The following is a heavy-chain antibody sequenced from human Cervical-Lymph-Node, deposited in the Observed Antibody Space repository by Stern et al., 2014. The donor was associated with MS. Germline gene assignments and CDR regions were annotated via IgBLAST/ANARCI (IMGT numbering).Heavy chain of an antibody. CDR2: ISGSGSSR. V-gene: IGHV3-23*04. Sequence: EVQLVESGGGLVQPGGSLRLSCEASGFTFRTYAMSWVRQAPGKGLEWVSAISGSGSSRYYADSVKGRFTISRDNSENTHFLQMNSLRADDTAVYYCARAKWELPYYYYSSGMDVWGQGTTVTV. CDR3: ARAKWELPYYYYSSGMDV. D-gene: IGHD1-26*01. CDR1: GFTFRTYA. J-gene: IGHJ6*02.